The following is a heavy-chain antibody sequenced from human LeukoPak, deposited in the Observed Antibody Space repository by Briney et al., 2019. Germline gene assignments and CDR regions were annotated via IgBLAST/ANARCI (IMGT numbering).Heavy chain of an antibody. CDR2: ISRSGNYI. V-gene: IGHV3-21*01. D-gene: IGHD3-10*01. CDR3: AREGADGVWSEAFDY. Sequence: GGSLRLSCAASGFTFSTYEMNWVRQAPGKGLEWVSSISRSGNYIYYGDSVKGRFTISRDTATNSVYLQMNSLRAEDTAVYYCAREGADGVWSEAFDYWGQGTLVTVSS. J-gene: IGHJ4*02. CDR1: GFTFSTYE.